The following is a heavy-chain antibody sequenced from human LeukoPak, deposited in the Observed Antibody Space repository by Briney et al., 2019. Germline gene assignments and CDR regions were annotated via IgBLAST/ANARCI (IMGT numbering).Heavy chain of an antibody. CDR1: GGSIGTSTYY. CDR3: ATGKYSGYYDY. CDR2: MYYGGTT. J-gene: IGHJ4*02. D-gene: IGHD5-12*01. Sequence: SETLSLTCTVSGGSIGTSTYYGGWVRQPPGKGLEWIGSMYYGGTTYYNPSLKSRVTLSVDTSKNQFSLRLGSVTAADSAVYFCATGKYSGYYDYWGQGTLVTVSS. V-gene: IGHV4-39*01.